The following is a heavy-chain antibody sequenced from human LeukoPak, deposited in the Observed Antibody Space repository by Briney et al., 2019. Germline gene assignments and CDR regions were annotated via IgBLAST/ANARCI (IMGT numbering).Heavy chain of an antibody. CDR3: AREGEPYGFDY. CDR1: GGSISSGNYS. D-gene: IGHD3-10*01. Sequence: SQTLSLTCAVSGGSISSGNYSWSWFRQPPGKGLEWIGYVYHNGNLYYNPSLKSRVTISVDRSKNQFSLNLKFVTAADTAVYYCAREGEPYGFDYWGQGALVTVSS. J-gene: IGHJ4*02. CDR2: VYHNGNL. V-gene: IGHV4-30-2*01.